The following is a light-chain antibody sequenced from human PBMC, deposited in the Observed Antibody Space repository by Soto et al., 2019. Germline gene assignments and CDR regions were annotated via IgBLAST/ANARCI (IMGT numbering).Light chain of an antibody. J-gene: IGLJ3*02. CDR2: EVT. V-gene: IGLV2-23*02. CDR3: CSYAGSSTWV. CDR1: SSDVGSHNF. Sequence: QSALTQPASVSGSPGQSITISCTGTSSDVGSHNFVSWYQQRPGKAPKLMIFEVTKRPSGVSSRFSASKSGNTASLTISGLQAEDEADYYCCSYAGSSTWVFGGGTKVTVL.